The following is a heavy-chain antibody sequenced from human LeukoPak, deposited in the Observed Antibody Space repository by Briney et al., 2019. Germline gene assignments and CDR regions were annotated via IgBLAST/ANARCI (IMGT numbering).Heavy chain of an antibody. CDR3: ATLAPRAYYDFWSGYQGFDY. CDR2: FDPEDGET. CDR1: GYTLTELS. Sequence: ASVKVSCKXSGYTLTELSMHWVRQAPGKGLEWMGGFDPEDGETIYAQKFQGRVTMTEDTSTDTAYMELSSLRSEDTAVYYCATLAPRAYYDFWSGYQGFDYWGQGTLVTVSS. J-gene: IGHJ4*02. V-gene: IGHV1-24*01. D-gene: IGHD3-3*01.